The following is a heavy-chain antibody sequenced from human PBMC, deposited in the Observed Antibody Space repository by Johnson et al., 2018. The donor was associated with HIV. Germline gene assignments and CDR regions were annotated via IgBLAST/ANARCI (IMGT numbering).Heavy chain of an antibody. J-gene: IGHJ3*02. Sequence: QVQLVESGGGLVKPGGSLRLSCAASGFTFSDYYMSWIRQAPGKGLEWVAIISYDGSYKFYADSVKGRFTISRDNSKNTLYLQMNSLRAEDTAVYYCARAGSSSDDAFDIWGQGTMVTVSS. CDR2: ISYDGSYK. D-gene: IGHD6-6*01. CDR3: ARAGSSSDDAFDI. V-gene: IGHV3-30*14. CDR1: GFTFSDYY.